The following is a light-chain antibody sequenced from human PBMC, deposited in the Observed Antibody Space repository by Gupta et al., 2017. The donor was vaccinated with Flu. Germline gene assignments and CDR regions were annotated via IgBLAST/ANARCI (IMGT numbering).Light chain of an antibody. CDR2: RND. J-gene: IGLJ3*02. Sequence: VIIACCGSSSNIGSDYVHWYQQHPQTAPKPHLFRNDQRPSGVPVRFSGSRSGTADALSISGFRPEDEAYYYCSARYDSRRRTVFGGGTKVTVL. CDR1: SSNIGSDY. CDR3: SARYDSRRRTV. V-gene: IGLV1-47*01.